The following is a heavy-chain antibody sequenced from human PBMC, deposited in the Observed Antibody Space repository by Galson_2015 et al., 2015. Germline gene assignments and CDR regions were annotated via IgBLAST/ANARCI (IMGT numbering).Heavy chain of an antibody. D-gene: IGHD7-27*01. CDR3: ARDLSHAGDQSDY. CDR2: ISYDGSNK. Sequence: SLRLSCAASGFTFSSYAMHWVRQPPGKGLEWVTFISYDGSNKYYADSEKGRFTISRDNSKNTLYLQMNSLRPEDTAVYYCARDLSHAGDQSDYWGQGTLVTVSS. J-gene: IGHJ4*02. CDR1: GFTFSSYA. V-gene: IGHV3-30*04.